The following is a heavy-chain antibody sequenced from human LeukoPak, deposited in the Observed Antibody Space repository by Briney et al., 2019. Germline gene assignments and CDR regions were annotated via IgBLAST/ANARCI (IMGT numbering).Heavy chain of an antibody. D-gene: IGHD6-13*01. J-gene: IGHJ4*02. CDR1: GFTFSSYG. V-gene: IGHV3-23*01. CDR3: AKTYPPYSSSWKEGKAFDY. CDR2: ISGSGGST. Sequence: PGGTLRLSCAASGFTFSSYGMSWVRQAPGKGLEWVSAISGSGGSTYYADSVKGRFTISRDNSKNTLYLQMNSLRAEDTAVYYCAKTYPPYSSSWKEGKAFDYWGQGTLVTVSS.